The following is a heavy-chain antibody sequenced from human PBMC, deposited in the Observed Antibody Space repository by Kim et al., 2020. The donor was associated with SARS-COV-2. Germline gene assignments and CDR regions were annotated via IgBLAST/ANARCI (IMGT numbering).Heavy chain of an antibody. J-gene: IGHJ4*02. Sequence: GGSLRLSCAASGFTFSNAWMSWVRQAPGKGLEWVGRIKSKTDGGTTDYAAPVKGRFTISRDDAKNKRYLQMNSLKTEDPAVYYCTTDFRRPVTFDYWGQGTLVTVSS. D-gene: IGHD4-17*01. CDR3: TTDFRRPVTFDY. V-gene: IGHV3-15*01. CDR2: IKSKTDGGTT. CDR1: GFTFSNAW.